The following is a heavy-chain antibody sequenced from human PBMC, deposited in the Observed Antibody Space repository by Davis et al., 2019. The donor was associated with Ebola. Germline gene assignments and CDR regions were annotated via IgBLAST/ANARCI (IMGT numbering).Heavy chain of an antibody. V-gene: IGHV4-59*01. Sequence: SETLSLTCTVSGDSISSNYWSWLRQPPGKGLEWVGHISYSGATLYSPSLRSRVTMSRATSKNQFSLKVTSVTAADTALYYCARESNRYFDPWGQGTLVTVSS. CDR3: ARESNRYFDP. CDR1: GDSISSNY. J-gene: IGHJ5*02. D-gene: IGHD2/OR15-2a*01. CDR2: ISYSGAT.